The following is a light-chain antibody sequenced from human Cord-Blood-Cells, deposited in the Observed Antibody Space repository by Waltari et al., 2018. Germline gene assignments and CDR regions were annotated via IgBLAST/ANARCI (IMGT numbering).Light chain of an antibody. Sequence: QSALTQPPSASGSPGQSVTISCTGTSSDVGGYNYVSWYQQHPGKAPKLMIYAVSKRPSGVPDRFSGSKPGNTASLTVSGLQAEEEADYYCSSYAGSNVVFGGGTKLTVL. CDR3: SSYAGSNVV. CDR1: SSDVGGYNY. J-gene: IGLJ2*01. V-gene: IGLV2-8*01. CDR2: AVS.